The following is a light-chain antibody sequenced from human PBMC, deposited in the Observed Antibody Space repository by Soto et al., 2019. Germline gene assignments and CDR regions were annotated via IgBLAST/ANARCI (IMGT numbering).Light chain of an antibody. V-gene: IGKV3-20*01. Sequence: EIVLTQSPGTLSLSPGERATLSCRASQSVSSSYLAWYQQKPGQAPRLLIYGASSRATGIPDRFRGSGSETDFTLTISRLEPEDFAVYYCQQYGSSPWTFGQGTKVEIK. J-gene: IGKJ1*01. CDR1: QSVSSSY. CDR3: QQYGSSPWT. CDR2: GAS.